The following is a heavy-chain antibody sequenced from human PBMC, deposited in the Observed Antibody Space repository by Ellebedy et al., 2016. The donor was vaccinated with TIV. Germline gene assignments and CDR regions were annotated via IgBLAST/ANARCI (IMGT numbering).Heavy chain of an antibody. J-gene: IGHJ4*02. Sequence: AASVKVSCKASGDTFTNYVISWVRQAPGQGLEWIGNIIPIFGTTKSAQKFQGRVTITAAESTRTVYMELSSLRSDDTAIYYCARNLDLQAFDYWGQGTLVTVSS. CDR3: ARNLDLQAFDY. CDR2: IIPIFGTT. CDR1: GDTFTNYV. D-gene: IGHD5-24*01. V-gene: IGHV1-69*13.